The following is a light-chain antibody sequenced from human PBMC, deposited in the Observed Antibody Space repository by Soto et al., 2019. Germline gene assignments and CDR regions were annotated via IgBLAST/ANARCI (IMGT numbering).Light chain of an antibody. CDR2: DAS. CDR3: QQYKSWPIT. V-gene: IGKV3-11*01. CDR1: QTVSSY. J-gene: IGKJ5*01. Sequence: ESVWTKSPRTLSFSPWERATLSCRASQTVSSYVAWYQQKPGQAPRLIIYDASKRATGIPARFSGSGSGTEFTLTISSLQSEDFAIYYCQQYKSWPITFGQGTRLDI.